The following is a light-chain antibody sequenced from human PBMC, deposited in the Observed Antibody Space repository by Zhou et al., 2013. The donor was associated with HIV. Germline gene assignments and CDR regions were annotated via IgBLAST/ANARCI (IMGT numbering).Light chain of an antibody. V-gene: IGLV1-40*01. Sequence: QSVLTQPPSVSGAPGQRVTISCTGSSSNIGAGYDVHWYQQLPGTAPKLLIYGRTNRPSGVPDRFSGSKSDTSASLAITGLQAEDEADYYCSSYTTGSTLLFGGGTKLTVL. CDR2: GRT. CDR1: SSNIGAGYD. CDR3: SSYTTGSTLL. J-gene: IGLJ2*01.